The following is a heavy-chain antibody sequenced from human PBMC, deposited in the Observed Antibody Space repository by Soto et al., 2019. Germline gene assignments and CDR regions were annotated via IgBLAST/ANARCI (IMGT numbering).Heavy chain of an antibody. J-gene: IGHJ4*02. CDR1: GFTFSSYA. CDR2: ISYDGSTI. CDR3: VKVGGSISWYRFYFDY. D-gene: IGHD6-13*01. V-gene: IGHV3-30*18. Sequence: QVQLVESGGGVVQPGRSLRLSCAASGFTFSSYAMHWVRQAPGKGLEWVAVISYDGSTIYYADSVKGRFSISRDNSKNTLHLEMHNLRPEDTAVYYCVKVGGSISWYRFYFDYWGQGTLVTVSS.